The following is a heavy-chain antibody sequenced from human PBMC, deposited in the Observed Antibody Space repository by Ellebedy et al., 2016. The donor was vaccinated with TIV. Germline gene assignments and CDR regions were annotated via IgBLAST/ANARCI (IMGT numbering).Heavy chain of an antibody. CDR2: ITQDGSET. CDR1: GFTFSDYW. V-gene: IGHV3-7*03. J-gene: IGHJ3*02. Sequence: PGGSLRLSCAVSGFTFSDYWMSWVRQAPGKGLEWVANITQDGSETYYVESVKCRLSISSDNAKNSLYLQMNSLRAEDTAVYYCARVEWLLFHSFDIWGRGTTVTVSS. D-gene: IGHD5-12*01. CDR3: ARVEWLLFHSFDI.